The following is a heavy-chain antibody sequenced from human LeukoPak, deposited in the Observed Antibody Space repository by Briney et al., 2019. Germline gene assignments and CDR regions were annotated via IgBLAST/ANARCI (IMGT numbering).Heavy chain of an antibody. V-gene: IGHV1-18*01. CDR2: IGTYNGNT. J-gene: IGHJ3*02. CDR1: VYTFNKYG. Sequence: GASVAVSFKASVYTFNKYGVNWVRQAPGQGLEWMGWIGTYNGNTNLAQKFKGRVTMTTDTATSTAYMELKSLRLDDTAVYYCAKDRVGTPPGDWEYLGASNCFDIWGQGTVVSVSS. CDR3: AKDRVGTPPGDWEYLGASNCFDI. D-gene: IGHD3-16*01.